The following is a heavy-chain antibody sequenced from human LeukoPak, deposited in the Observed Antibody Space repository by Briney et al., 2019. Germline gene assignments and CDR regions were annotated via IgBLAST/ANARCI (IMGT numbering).Heavy chain of an antibody. V-gene: IGHV1-2*02. D-gene: IGHD5-18*01. Sequence: ASVKVSCKASGYTFTGYYMHWVRQAPGQGLEWMGWINPNSGGTNYARKFQGRVTMTRDTSISTAYMELSRLRSDDTAVYYCARSTYRGYSYGPLDYWGQGTLVTVSS. CDR2: INPNSGGT. CDR3: ARSTYRGYSYGPLDY. J-gene: IGHJ4*02. CDR1: GYTFTGYY.